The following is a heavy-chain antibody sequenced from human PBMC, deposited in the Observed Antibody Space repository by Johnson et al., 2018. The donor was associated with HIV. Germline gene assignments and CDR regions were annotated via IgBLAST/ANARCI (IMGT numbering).Heavy chain of an antibody. CDR1: GFTVRNNY. Sequence: VQLVESGGGWIQPGGSLRLSCAVSGFTVRNNYMSWVRQAPGKGLAWVSLIYSGGLTYYADSVKGRITISRDNSKYTVYLQMNSLRVEDTAVYYCARAPPGGAFDIWGQGTMVTVSS. CDR3: ARAPPGGAFDI. D-gene: IGHD6-25*01. CDR2: IYSGGLT. J-gene: IGHJ3*02. V-gene: IGHV3-66*03.